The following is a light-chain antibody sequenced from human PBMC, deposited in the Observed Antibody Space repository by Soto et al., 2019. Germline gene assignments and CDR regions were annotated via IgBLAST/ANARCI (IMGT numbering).Light chain of an antibody. CDR3: AAWDDSGNGVV. V-gene: IGLV1-44*01. Sequence: QSVLTQPPSASGTPGQRVNISCSGGGSNIGRNSVSWYQQVAGTAPRFLIYSNSQRPSGVPDRFSGSRSGTTASLAISGLQSEDEADYYCAAWDDSGNGVVIGGGTKVTVL. CDR2: SNS. CDR1: GSNIGRNS. J-gene: IGLJ2*01.